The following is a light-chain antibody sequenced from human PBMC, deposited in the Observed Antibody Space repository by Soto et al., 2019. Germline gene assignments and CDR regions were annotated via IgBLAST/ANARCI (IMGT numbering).Light chain of an antibody. CDR3: QQSYSTLFT. CDR2: AAS. J-gene: IGKJ3*01. V-gene: IGKV1-39*01. Sequence: DIQMTQSPSSLSASVGDRVTITCRASQSISSYLNWYQQKPGKAPKLLIYAASSLQSGVPSRFSGSRSGTDFTLTIGSLQPEDFATYYCQQSYSTLFTFGPGTKVDIK. CDR1: QSISSY.